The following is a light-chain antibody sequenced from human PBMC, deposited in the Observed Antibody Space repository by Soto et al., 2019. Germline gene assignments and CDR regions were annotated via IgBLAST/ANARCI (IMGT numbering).Light chain of an antibody. CDR2: AAS. V-gene: IGKV1-27*01. CDR1: QGISNY. Sequence: DIQMTQSPSSLSASVGDRVTITCRASQGISNYLAWYQQKPGKVPKLLIYAASTRHSGVPSRFSGSRSGTEFTLTISSLQSEDFATYYCQKYNSAPWTFGQGTQLEIK. J-gene: IGKJ1*01. CDR3: QKYNSAPWT.